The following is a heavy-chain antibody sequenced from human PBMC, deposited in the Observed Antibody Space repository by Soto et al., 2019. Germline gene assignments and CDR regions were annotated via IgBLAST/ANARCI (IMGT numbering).Heavy chain of an antibody. CDR1: GFTFSAYY. Sequence: GGSLRLSCAASGFTFSAYYMSWIRQAPGKGLEWVSYISSSGSTIYYADSVKGRFTISRDNAKNSLYLQMNSLRAEDTAVYYCARRINDFWSGYHNAPPYYYYGMDVWGQGTTVPVSS. CDR3: ARRINDFWSGYHNAPPYYYYGMDV. CDR2: ISSSGSTI. J-gene: IGHJ6*02. D-gene: IGHD3-3*01. V-gene: IGHV3-11*01.